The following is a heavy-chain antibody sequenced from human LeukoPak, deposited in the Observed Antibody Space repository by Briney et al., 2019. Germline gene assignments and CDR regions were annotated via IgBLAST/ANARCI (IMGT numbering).Heavy chain of an antibody. V-gene: IGHV1-2*02. D-gene: IGHD5-24*01. CDR3: ARTPRVEMARYYFDY. Sequence: ASVKVSCKASGYTFTGYYMHWVRQAPGQGLEWMGWINSNSGGTNYAQKFQGRVTMTRDTSISTAYMELSRLRSDDTAVYYCARTPRVEMARYYFDYWGQGTLVTVSS. CDR1: GYTFTGYY. CDR2: INSNSGGT. J-gene: IGHJ4*02.